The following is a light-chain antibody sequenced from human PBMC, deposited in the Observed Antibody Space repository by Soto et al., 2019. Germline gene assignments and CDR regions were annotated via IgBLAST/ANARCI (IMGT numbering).Light chain of an antibody. CDR3: VSWDDSLSGLV. Sequence: QSALTQPASVSGSPGQSITISCTGTSSDVGAYNFVSWYQQYPGTAPKLMIYEVSNRPSGVSNRFSGSKSGNTASLTISGLQAEDEADYYCVSWDDSLSGLVFGTGTKVTVL. CDR2: EVS. J-gene: IGLJ1*01. CDR1: SSDVGAYNF. V-gene: IGLV2-14*01.